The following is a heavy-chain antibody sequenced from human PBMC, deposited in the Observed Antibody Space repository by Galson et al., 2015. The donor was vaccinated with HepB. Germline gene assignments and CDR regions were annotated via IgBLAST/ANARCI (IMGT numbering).Heavy chain of an antibody. J-gene: IGHJ6*03. CDR1: GGTFSSYA. CDR2: INTNTGNP. CDR3: ARDGTWSGYYTIFGYYYYMDV. Sequence: SVKVSCKASGGTFSSYAISWVRQAPGQGLEWMGWINTNTGNPTYAQGFTGRFVFSLDTSVSTAYLQISSLKAEDTAVYYCARDGTWSGYYTIFGYYYYMDVWGKGTTVTVSS. D-gene: IGHD3-3*01. V-gene: IGHV7-4-1*02.